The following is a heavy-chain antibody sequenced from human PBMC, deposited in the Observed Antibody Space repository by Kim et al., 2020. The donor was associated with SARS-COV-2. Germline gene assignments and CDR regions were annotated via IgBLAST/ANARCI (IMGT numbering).Heavy chain of an antibody. Sequence: GGTNDAQKFQGRVTMTRDTSISTAYMELSRLRSDDTAVYYCASARELFGYWGQGTLVTVSS. V-gene: IGHV1-2*02. CDR3: ASARELFGY. J-gene: IGHJ4*02. D-gene: IGHD3-10*01. CDR2: GGT.